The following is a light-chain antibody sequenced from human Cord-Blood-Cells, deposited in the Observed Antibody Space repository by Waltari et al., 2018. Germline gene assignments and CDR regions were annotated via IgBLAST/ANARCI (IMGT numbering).Light chain of an antibody. V-gene: IGLV2-11*01. Sequence: QSALTQPRSVSGSPGQSVTISCTGTSSDVGGYNYVSWYQQHPGKAPKLMIYDVSKRPSGGPDRFSGSKSGNPASLTISGLQAEDEADYYCCSYAGSYTFVFGGGTKLTVL. CDR1: SSDVGGYNY. J-gene: IGLJ3*02. CDR2: DVS. CDR3: CSYAGSYTFV.